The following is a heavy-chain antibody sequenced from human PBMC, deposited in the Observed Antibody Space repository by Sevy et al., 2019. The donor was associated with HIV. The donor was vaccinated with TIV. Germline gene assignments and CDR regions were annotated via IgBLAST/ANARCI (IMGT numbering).Heavy chain of an antibody. J-gene: IGHJ4*02. CDR3: AGGYSYGKLPGY. CDR1: GFTFSSYW. D-gene: IGHD5-18*01. CDR2: IKQDGSEK. Sequence: GGSLRLSCAASGFTFSSYWMSWVRQAPGKGLEWVANIKQDGSEKYYVDSVKGRFTISRDNAKNSLYLQMNSLRAEDTAVCYCAGGYSYGKLPGYWGQGTLVTVSS. V-gene: IGHV3-7*04.